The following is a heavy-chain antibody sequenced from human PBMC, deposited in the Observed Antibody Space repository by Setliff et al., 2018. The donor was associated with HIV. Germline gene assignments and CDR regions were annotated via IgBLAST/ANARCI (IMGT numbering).Heavy chain of an antibody. V-gene: IGHV3-9*01. CDR3: ARGVASALAYYYDSSSYLLDY. CDR1: GFTFDDYA. D-gene: IGHD3-22*01. Sequence: GGSLRLSCAASGFTFDDYAMHWVRQAPGKGLEWVSGISWNSGSIGYADSVKGRFTISRDNAKNSLYLQMNSLRAEDTAVYYCARGVASALAYYYDSSSYLLDYWGQGTLVTVSS. J-gene: IGHJ4*02. CDR2: ISWNSGSI.